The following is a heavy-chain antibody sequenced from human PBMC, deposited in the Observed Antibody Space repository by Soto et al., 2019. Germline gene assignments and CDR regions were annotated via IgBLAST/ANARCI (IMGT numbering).Heavy chain of an antibody. J-gene: IGHJ6*03. CDR1: GFTFGSYA. CDR2: ISGSGRTT. CDR3: AKFRGPSYSYYSMDL. V-gene: IGHV3-23*01. D-gene: IGHD3-16*01. Sequence: EVQLLESGGGLVQPGGSLRLSCAASGFTFGSYAMNWLRQAPGRGLECVSFISGSGRTTYYADSVKGRFTVSRDNSKNTLYLQMNSLRAEDTALYYCAKFRGPSYSYYSMDLWCKGTTVTVSS.